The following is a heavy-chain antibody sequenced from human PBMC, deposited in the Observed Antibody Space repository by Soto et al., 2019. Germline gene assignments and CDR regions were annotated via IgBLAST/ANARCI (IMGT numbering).Heavy chain of an antibody. CDR3: AREDMNYDFWSGYFLYYYYYYMDV. CDR2: IKQDGSEK. V-gene: IGHV3-7*01. CDR1: GFTFSSYW. J-gene: IGHJ6*03. D-gene: IGHD3-3*01. Sequence: GGSLRLSCAASGFTFSSYWMSWVRQAPGKGLEWVANIKQDGSEKYYVDSVKGRFTISRDNAKNSLYLQMNSLRAEDTAVYYCAREDMNYDFWSGYFLYYYYYYMDVWGKGTTVTVSS.